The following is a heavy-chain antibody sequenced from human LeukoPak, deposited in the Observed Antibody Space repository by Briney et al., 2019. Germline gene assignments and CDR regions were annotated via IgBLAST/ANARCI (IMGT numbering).Heavy chain of an antibody. V-gene: IGHV1-2*02. J-gene: IGHJ5*02. CDR2: INPNSGGT. Sequence: ASVKVSCKASGYTFTGYYMHWVRQAPGQGLEWMGWINPNSGGTNYAQKFQGRVTMTEDTSTDTAYMELSSLRSEDTAVYYCATGSATMIVVGGVNWFDPWGQGTLVTVSS. CDR3: ATGSATMIVVGGVNWFDP. CDR1: GYTFTGYY. D-gene: IGHD3-22*01.